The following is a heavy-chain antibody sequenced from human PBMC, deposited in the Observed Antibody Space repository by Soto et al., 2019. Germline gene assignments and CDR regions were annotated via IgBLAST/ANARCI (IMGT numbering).Heavy chain of an antibody. J-gene: IGHJ4*02. CDR1: GYTFTSYG. V-gene: IGHV1-18*01. CDR2: ISAYNGNT. Sequence: ASVKVSCKASGYTFTSYGISWVRQAPGQGLEWMGWISAYNGNTNYAQKFQGRVTITADKSTSTAYMELSSLRSEDTAVYYCARVGDYGDYYFDYWGQGTLVTVSS. CDR3: ARVGDYGDYYFDY. D-gene: IGHD4-17*01.